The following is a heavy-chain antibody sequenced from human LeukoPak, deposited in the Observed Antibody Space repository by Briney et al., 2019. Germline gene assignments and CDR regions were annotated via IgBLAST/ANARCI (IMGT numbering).Heavy chain of an antibody. Sequence: GGSLRLSCVASGFTFSSYAMHWVRQAPGKGLEWVAVISYDGSNKYYADSVKGRFTISRDNSKNTLYLQMNSLRAEDTAVYYCARDMSLGGSAPDYWGQGTLVTVSS. CDR2: ISYDGSNK. CDR1: GFTFSSYA. J-gene: IGHJ4*02. CDR3: ARDMSLGGSAPDY. V-gene: IGHV3-30*04. D-gene: IGHD1-26*01.